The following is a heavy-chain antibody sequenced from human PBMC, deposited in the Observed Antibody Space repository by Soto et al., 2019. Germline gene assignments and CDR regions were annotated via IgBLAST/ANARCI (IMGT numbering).Heavy chain of an antibody. CDR1: GFTFSTYD. V-gene: IGHV3-30*18. Sequence: QVQLVESGGGVVQPGRSLRLSCAASGFTFSTYDMHWVRQAPGKGLEWVALISSDGDNKYYADSVKGRFTISRHNSKNKLELQMNSLRVEDTAVYYCANDGCSTTSCSSLYYYYDMDVWGQGNTVTVSS. CDR3: ANDGCSTTSCSSLYYYYDMDV. J-gene: IGHJ6*02. D-gene: IGHD2-2*01. CDR2: ISSDGDNK.